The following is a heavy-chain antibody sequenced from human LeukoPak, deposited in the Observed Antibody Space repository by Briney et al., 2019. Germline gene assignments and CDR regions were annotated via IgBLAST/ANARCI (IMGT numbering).Heavy chain of an antibody. CDR1: GGSISSGVYY. J-gene: IGHJ4*02. CDR3: ARIRDYYDSSGYPHYYFDY. V-gene: IGHV4-61*08. D-gene: IGHD3-22*01. CDR2: IYYSGST. Sequence: SQTLSLTCTVSGGSISSGVYYWSWIRQPPGKGLEWIGYIYYSGSTNYNPSLKSRVTISVDTSKNQFSLKLSSVTAADTAVYYCARIRDYYDSSGYPHYYFDYWGQGTLVTVSS.